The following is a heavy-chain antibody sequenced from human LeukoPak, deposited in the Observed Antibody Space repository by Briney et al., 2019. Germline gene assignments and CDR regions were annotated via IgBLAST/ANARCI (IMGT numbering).Heavy chain of an antibody. V-gene: IGHV4-38-2*01. J-gene: IGHJ4*02. CDR1: GYSISSGDY. CDR2: IYHSGST. Sequence: PSETLSLTCAVSGYSISSGDYWGWIRQPPGKGLDWIGSIYHSGSTYYNPSLKSRVALSVDTSKNQFSLKLNSVTAADTAVYYCARRNTYYGPFDYWGQGALVTVSS. D-gene: IGHD1-26*01. CDR3: ARRNTYYGPFDY.